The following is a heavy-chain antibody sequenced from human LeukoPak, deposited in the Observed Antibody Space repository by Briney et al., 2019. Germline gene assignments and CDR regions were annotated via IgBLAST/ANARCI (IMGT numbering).Heavy chain of an antibody. CDR1: GFTFSSHG. J-gene: IGHJ4*02. V-gene: IGHV4-39*01. Sequence: GTLRLSCAASGFTFSSHGMNWIRQPPGKGLEGIGSIYYSGSTYYNPSLKSRVTISVDTSKNQFSLKLSSVTAADTAVYYCARLNSLWPAYGDGPFDYWGQGTLVTVSS. CDR3: ARLNSLWPAYGDGPFDY. CDR2: IYYSGST. D-gene: IGHD4-17*01.